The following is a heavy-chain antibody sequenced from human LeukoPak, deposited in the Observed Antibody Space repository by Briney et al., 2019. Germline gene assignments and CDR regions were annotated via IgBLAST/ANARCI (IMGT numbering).Heavy chain of an antibody. CDR1: GFTFSRYL. J-gene: IGHJ4*02. Sequence: GGSLRLSCTASGFTFSRYLMHWVRQAPGKGLVGVERINSDGSTTTYADSVKGRFTVSRDNAKNTLYLQMNSLRAEDTAVYYCASETYYYGSGSYYKGQFWGQGTLVTVSS. D-gene: IGHD3-10*01. CDR3: ASETYYYGSGSYYKGQF. V-gene: IGHV3-74*01. CDR2: INSDGSTT.